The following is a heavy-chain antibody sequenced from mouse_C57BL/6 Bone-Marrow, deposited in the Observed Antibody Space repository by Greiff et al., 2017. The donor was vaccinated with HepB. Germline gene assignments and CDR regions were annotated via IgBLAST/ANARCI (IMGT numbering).Heavy chain of an antibody. CDR1: GYTFTSYW. J-gene: IGHJ4*01. Sequence: QVQLQQPGAELVKPGASVKLSCKASGYTFTSYWMHWVKQRPGQGLEWIGMIHPNSGSTNYNEKFKSKATLTVDKSSSTAYMQLSSLTSEDSAVYYCARESFYYGNYGAMDYWGQGTSVTVSS. CDR2: IHPNSGST. CDR3: ARESFYYGNYGAMDY. D-gene: IGHD2-1*01. V-gene: IGHV1-64*01.